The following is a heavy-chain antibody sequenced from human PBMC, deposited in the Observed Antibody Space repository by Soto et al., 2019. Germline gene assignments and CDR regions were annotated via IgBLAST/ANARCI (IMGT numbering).Heavy chain of an antibody. CDR2: IYYSGST. D-gene: IGHD6-13*01. Sequence: PSETLSLTCTVSGGSISSGGYYWSWIRQHPGKGLEWIGYIYYSGSTYYNPSLKSRVTISVDTSKNQFSLKLSSVTAADTAVYYCAGSIAAAGRSTFSYWSYWGQRTPVTVSS. V-gene: IGHV4-31*03. CDR1: GGSISSGGYY. CDR3: AGSIAAAGRSTFSYWSY. J-gene: IGHJ4*02.